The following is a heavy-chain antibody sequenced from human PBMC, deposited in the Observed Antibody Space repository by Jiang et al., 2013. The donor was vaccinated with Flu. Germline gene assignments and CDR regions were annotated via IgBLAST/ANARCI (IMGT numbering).Heavy chain of an antibody. D-gene: IGHD7-27*01. CDR3: ARKGELGSYFEY. J-gene: IGHJ4*02. V-gene: IGHV1-69*01. CDR1: GGTFNTFT. CDR2: IIPFFGTA. Sequence: SGAEVKVSCKVSGGTFNTFTLNWVRQAPGQGLEWMGAIIPFFGTASYAQRFRGRVTITAEDSTSTVYMDLSSLTSEDTAVYYCARKGELGSYFEYWGQGTLVTVSS.